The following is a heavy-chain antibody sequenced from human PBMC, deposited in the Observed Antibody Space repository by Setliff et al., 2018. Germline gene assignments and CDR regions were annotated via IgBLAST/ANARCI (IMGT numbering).Heavy chain of an antibody. CDR2: IYYNGST. J-gene: IGHJ4*02. CDR1: GGSIRSGYYY. D-gene: IGHD3-3*01. CDR3: ARHFRSSKVQFLEYLTDYYFDS. Sequence: PSETLSLTCTVSGGSIRSGYYYWGWIRQPPGKGLEWIGSIYYNGSTHFNPSLKSRVAISVDTSKNQFSLKLTSVTAADTAIYYCARHFRSSKVQFLEYLTDYYFDSWGQGTLVTVSS. V-gene: IGHV4-39*01.